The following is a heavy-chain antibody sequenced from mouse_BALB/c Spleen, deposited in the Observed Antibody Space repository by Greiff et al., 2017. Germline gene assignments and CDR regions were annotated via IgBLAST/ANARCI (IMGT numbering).Heavy chain of an antibody. CDR3: TRDNYGWDV. J-gene: IGHJ1*01. D-gene: IGHD1-2*01. CDR1: GFTFSSYT. CDR2: ISSGGSYT. V-gene: IGHV5-6-4*01. Sequence: EVKLVEPGGGLVKPGGSLKLSCAASGFTFSSYTMSWVRQTPEKRLEWVATISSGGSYTYYPDSVKGRFTISRDNAKNTLYLQMSSLKSEDTAMYYCTRDNYGWDVWGAGTTVTVSS.